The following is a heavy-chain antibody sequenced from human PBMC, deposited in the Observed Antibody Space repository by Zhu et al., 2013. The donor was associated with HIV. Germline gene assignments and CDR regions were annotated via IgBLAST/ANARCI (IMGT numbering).Heavy chain of an antibody. CDR3: ARSGYSYDTRLYYYYMDV. D-gene: IGHD5-18*01. CDR2: IIPMFTIT. V-gene: IGHV1-69*01. J-gene: IGHJ6*03. CDR1: GYHFPGYY. Sequence: QVQLVQSGAEVQKPGASVKVSCKASGYHFPGYYIHWVRQAPGQGLEWMGWIIPMFTITNYAQKFQGRVTITADESTSTAYMELSSLRSEDTAVYYCARSGYSYDTRLYYYYMDVWGKGTTVTVSS.